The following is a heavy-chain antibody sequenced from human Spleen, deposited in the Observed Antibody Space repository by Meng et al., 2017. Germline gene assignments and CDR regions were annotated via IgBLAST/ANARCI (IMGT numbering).Heavy chain of an antibody. V-gene: IGHV4-34*01. D-gene: IGHD4-11*01. Sequence: QELLLQGGAGLFPPSESSVPACFVTSGYFSDNWWRRIRQHPGKGMEWIGEIDNSCYTTYNPCLESRALMSVDTSQTNISLKLSSVTAAVSDVYCCPRAPTTMGHDFDYWGQGTLVTVSS. CDR1: SGYFSDNW. CDR3: PRAPTTMGHDFDY. J-gene: IGHJ4*02. CDR2: IDNSCYT.